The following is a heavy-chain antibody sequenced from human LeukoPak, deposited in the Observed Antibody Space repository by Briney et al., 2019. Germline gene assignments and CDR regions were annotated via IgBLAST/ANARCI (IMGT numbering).Heavy chain of an antibody. Sequence: ASAKLSCKVSGYTLTELSMHWVRHAPGKGLEWMGGFDPEDGGTIYAQKFQGRVTMSEDTSTDTAYMELSSLRSEDRAVYYCATDRPHDYGSGSYYIPFDYWGQGTLVTVSS. V-gene: IGHV1-24*01. CDR3: ATDRPHDYGSGSYYIPFDY. D-gene: IGHD3-10*01. CDR1: GYTLTELS. CDR2: FDPEDGGT. J-gene: IGHJ4*02.